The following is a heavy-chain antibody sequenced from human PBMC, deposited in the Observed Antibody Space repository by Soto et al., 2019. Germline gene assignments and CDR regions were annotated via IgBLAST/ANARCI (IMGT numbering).Heavy chain of an antibody. V-gene: IGHV1-69*13. CDR1: GGIFSRNT. CDR2: ITPMFGTA. Sequence: SVKVSCKASGGIFSRNTISWVRQAPGEGLEWMGGITPMFGTANYAQKFQGRVTITADESTSTAYMELRRLRSEDTAVYYCARQLHYDSSGYYYAYWGQGTLVTVSS. J-gene: IGHJ4*02. CDR3: ARQLHYDSSGYYYAY. D-gene: IGHD3-22*01.